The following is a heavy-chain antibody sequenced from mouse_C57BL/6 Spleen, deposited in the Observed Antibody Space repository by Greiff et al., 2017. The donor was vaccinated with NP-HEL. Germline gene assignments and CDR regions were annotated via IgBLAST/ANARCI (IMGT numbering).Heavy chain of an antibody. J-gene: IGHJ3*01. CDR1: FSPFPLSF. V-gene: IGHV1-55*01. CDR2: IYPFLFLP. Sequence: VQLQQSGAELVKPFSSFPLSFPSSFSPFPLSFLPFFPPLPFPVLALLVSIYPFLFLPHYNEKFKSKATLTVDTSSSTAYMQLSSLTSEDSAVYYCARRSYYGNYPLAYWGQGTLVTVSA. CDR3: ARRSYYGNYPLAY. D-gene: IGHD2-1*01.